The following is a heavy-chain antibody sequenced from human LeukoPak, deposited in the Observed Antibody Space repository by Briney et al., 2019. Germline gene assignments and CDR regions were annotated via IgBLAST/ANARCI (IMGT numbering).Heavy chain of an antibody. CDR1: GFTFSSYG. D-gene: IGHD6-13*01. CDR2: ISYDGSNK. Sequence: PGRSLRLSRAASGFTFSSYGMHWVRQAPGKGLEWVAVISYDGSNKYYADSVKGRFTISRDNSKNTLYLQMNSLRAEDTAVYYCAISYLAALGGAFDIWGQGTMVTVSS. V-gene: IGHV3-30*03. CDR3: AISYLAALGGAFDI. J-gene: IGHJ3*02.